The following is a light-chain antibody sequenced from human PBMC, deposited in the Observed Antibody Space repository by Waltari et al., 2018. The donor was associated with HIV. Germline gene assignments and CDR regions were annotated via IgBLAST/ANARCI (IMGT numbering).Light chain of an antibody. J-gene: IGLJ1*01. Sequence: QSALTQPASVSGSPGQSITISCTGTRSDVGGYNPVSWYQLTPCKAPKLMIDAVSNRPSGVSNRFSGSKSDNTASLTISGRQAEDEADYYCSSYTSTSTVYVFGTGTEVTVL. V-gene: IGLV2-14*03. CDR2: AVS. CDR3: SSYTSTSTVYV. CDR1: RSDVGGYNP.